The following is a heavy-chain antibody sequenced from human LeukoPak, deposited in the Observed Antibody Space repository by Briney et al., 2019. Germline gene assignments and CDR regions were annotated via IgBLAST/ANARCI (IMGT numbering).Heavy chain of an antibody. J-gene: IGHJ6*03. CDR1: GYTFTGYY. Sequence: GASVKVSCKASGYTFTGYYMYWVRQAPGQGLEWMGWINPNSGGTNYAQKFQGRVTMTRDTSISTAYMELSRLRSDDTAVYYCARVTGQVPAAIFIDYYYMDVWGKGTTVTVSS. V-gene: IGHV1-2*02. CDR3: ARVTGQVPAAIFIDYYYMDV. D-gene: IGHD2-2*01. CDR2: INPNSGGT.